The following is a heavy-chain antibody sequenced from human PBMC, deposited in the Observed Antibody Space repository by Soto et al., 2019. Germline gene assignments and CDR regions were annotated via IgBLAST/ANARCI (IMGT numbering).Heavy chain of an antibody. CDR2: INAGNGNT. J-gene: IGHJ4*02. Sequence: ASVKVSCKASGYTFTSYAMHWVRQAPGQRLEWMGWINAGNGNTKYSQKFKGRVTITRDTSASTAYMELSSLKSEDTAVYYCARAPYSGYDVFDYWGQGTLVTVSS. CDR3: ARAPYSGYDVFDY. CDR1: GYTFTSYA. V-gene: IGHV1-3*01. D-gene: IGHD5-12*01.